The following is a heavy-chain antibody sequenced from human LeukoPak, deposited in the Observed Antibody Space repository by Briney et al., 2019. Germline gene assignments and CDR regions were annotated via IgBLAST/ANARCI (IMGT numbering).Heavy chain of an antibody. CDR3: AGSLRRDCDSTSCWAALDI. Sequence: GGSLRLSCAASGFSFSDYYTSWIRQAPGKGLEWVSCISGSTTYTNYADSVKGRFTISRDNAKNSLYLQMNSLRAEDTAVYYCAGSLRRDCDSTSCWAALDIWGQGTMVTVSS. CDR2: ISGSTTYT. V-gene: IGHV3-11*03. J-gene: IGHJ3*02. D-gene: IGHD2-2*01. CDR1: GFSFSDYY.